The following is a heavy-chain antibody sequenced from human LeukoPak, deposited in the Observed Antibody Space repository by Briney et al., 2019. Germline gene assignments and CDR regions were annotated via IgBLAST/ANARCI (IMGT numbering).Heavy chain of an antibody. J-gene: IGHJ4*02. CDR1: GGSISSGGYS. CDR3: AGGTYYYFDY. D-gene: IGHD1-26*01. Sequence: SETLSLTCAVSGGSISSGGYSWSWIRQPPGKGVEWIGYVYYSGSAHYNPSLKSRVTISVDTSKNQFSLKVSSVTAADTAIYYCAGGTYYYFDYWGQGTLVTVSS. CDR2: VYYSGSA. V-gene: IGHV4-61*08.